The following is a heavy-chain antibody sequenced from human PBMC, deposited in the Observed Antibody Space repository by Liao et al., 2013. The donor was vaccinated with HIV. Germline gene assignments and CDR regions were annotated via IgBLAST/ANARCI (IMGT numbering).Heavy chain of an antibody. CDR3: ARSSRVPAAIID. V-gene: IGHV4-4*07. CDR2: VSTSGST. D-gene: IGHD2-2*02. Sequence: QLQLQESGPGLVKPSETLSLTCTVSGGSVSSYYWSWIRQPAGKGLEWIGRVSTSGSTNYNPSLRSRVTISVDTSKNQFSLKLSSVTAADTAVYYCARSSRVPAAIIDWGQGTLVTVSS. CDR1: GGSVSSYY. J-gene: IGHJ4*02.